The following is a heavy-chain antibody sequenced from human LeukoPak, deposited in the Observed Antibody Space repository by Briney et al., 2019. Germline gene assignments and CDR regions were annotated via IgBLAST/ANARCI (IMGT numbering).Heavy chain of an antibody. CDR3: SREGGFYRPPDY. Sequence: SETLSLTCGVSGGSVINTNWWSWVRQPPGKGLEWIWEVHLDGRTNDNPYLERRLTMSVDVSENQVSLKLTSVTAADTAVYYCSREGGFYRPPDYSGQGTVVTVTS. D-gene: IGHD3-3*01. V-gene: IGHV4-4*02. CDR1: GGSVINTNW. J-gene: IGHJ4*02. CDR2: VHLDGRT.